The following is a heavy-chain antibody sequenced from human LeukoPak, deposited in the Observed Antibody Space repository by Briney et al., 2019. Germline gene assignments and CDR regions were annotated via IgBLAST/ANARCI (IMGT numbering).Heavy chain of an antibody. CDR1: GYTFTSYG. CDR3: ARVWRSTTYSSGWYYFDY. D-gene: IGHD6-19*01. Sequence: ASVKVSCKASGYTFTSYGISWVRQAPGQGLEWMGWISAYNGNTNYAQKFQDRVTMTRDTSISTAYMELSRLRSDDTAVYYCARVWRSTTYSSGWYYFDYWGQGTLVTVSS. CDR2: ISAYNGNT. V-gene: IGHV1-18*04. J-gene: IGHJ4*02.